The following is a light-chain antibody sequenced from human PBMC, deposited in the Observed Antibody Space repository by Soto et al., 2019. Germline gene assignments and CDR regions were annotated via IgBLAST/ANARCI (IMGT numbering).Light chain of an antibody. CDR2: EVV. CDR1: SNDIGAFKY. V-gene: IGLV2-14*01. Sequence: QSALTQPASVSGSPGQSVTISCTGTSNDIGAFKYVSWYQQHPGKAPKLIILEVVNRPSGVSYRFSGSKSGNTASLTISGLQADDEADYYCSSYTSSSTVLFGGGTKLTVL. J-gene: IGLJ3*02. CDR3: SSYTSSSTVL.